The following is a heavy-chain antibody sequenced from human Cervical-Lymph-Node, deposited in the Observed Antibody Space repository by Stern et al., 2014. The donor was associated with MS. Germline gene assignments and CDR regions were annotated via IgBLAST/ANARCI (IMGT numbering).Heavy chain of an antibody. CDR1: GFTFSYYG. V-gene: IGHV3-33*01. CDR3: ARDSRDYLNYYGLDV. D-gene: IGHD4-17*01. Sequence: VQLEESGGGVVQPGRSLRLACATSGFTFSYYGMAWVRQAPGKGLEWGALLWYEENKTSYTDSVKGRFTISRDTSKNTLYLQMDNLRAEDTAVYYCARDSRDYLNYYGLDVWGQGTTVTVS. CDR2: LWYEENKT. J-gene: IGHJ6*02.